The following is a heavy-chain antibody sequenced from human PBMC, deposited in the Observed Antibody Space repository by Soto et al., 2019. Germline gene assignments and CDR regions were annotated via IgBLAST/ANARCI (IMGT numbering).Heavy chain of an antibody. CDR2: IYYSGST. CDR1: GGSISSGGYY. J-gene: IGHJ6*02. D-gene: IGHD3-10*02. Sequence: QVQLQESGPGLVKPSQTLSLTCTVSGGSISSGGYYWSWIRQHPGKGLEWIGYIYYSGSTYYNPSLKSRVTISVDTSKNQFSLKLSSVTAADTAVYYCARGTMSRYYYYGMDVWGQGITVTVSS. CDR3: ARGTMSRYYYYGMDV. V-gene: IGHV4-31*03.